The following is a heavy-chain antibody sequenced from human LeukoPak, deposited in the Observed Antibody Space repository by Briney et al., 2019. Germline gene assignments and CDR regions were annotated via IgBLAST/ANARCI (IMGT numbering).Heavy chain of an antibody. CDR1: GFTFSSYS. J-gene: IGHJ4*02. CDR3: ARFSYYYDSRFDY. V-gene: IGHV3-21*01. D-gene: IGHD3-22*01. CDR2: ISSSSSYI. Sequence: PGGSLRLSCAASGFTFSSYSMNWVRQAPGKGLEWVSSISSSSSYIYYADSVKGRFTISRDNAKNSLYLQMNSLRAEDTAVYYCARFSYYYDSRFDYWGQGTLVTVSS.